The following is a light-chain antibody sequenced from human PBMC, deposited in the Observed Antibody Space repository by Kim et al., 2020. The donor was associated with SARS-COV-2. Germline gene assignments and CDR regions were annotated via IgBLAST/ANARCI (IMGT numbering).Light chain of an antibody. CDR1: SGNIAANH. Sequence: NFMLTQPHSVSESPGKTVTISCTRSSGNIAANHVQWYQQRPGSAPNTVIYEHDQRPSGVPDRFSGSIDSSSNSASLSISGLKTEDEADYYCQSYDSSSHVVFGGGTKLTVL. J-gene: IGLJ2*01. CDR2: EHD. V-gene: IGLV6-57*04. CDR3: QSYDSSSHVV.